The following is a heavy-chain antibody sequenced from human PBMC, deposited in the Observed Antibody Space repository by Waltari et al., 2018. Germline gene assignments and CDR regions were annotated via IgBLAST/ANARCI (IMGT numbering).Heavy chain of an antibody. CDR1: GFDFSSYG. CDR3: AKEAYFANNNYHDS. CDR2: ISYGGSIK. V-gene: IGHV3-30*18. D-gene: IGHD2-21*01. Sequence: QVQLVESGGGVVQSGGSLRLACAASGFDFSSYGLHWVRQTPARGREWVALISYGGSIKEYADSVRGRFSISRDDSGRILYLQMDSLRVEDTAVYYCAKEAYFANNNYHDSWGQGTRVTVTS. J-gene: IGHJ5*01.